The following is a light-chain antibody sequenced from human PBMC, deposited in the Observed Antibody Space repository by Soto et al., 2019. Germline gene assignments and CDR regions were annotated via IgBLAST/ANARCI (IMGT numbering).Light chain of an antibody. CDR3: SSYTRSSTLVV. CDR2: DVS. J-gene: IGLJ2*01. CDR1: SSDVGGYNY. V-gene: IGLV2-14*01. Sequence: QSALTQPASVSGSPGQSITISCTGTSSDVGGYNYVSWYQQHPGKAPKLMIYDVSNRPSGVSNRFSGSKSGNTASLTISGLQAEYEADYYCSSYTRSSTLVVFGGGTKLTV.